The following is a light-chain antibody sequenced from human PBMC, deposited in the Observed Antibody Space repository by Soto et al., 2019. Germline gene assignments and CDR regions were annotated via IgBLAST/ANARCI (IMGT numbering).Light chain of an antibody. CDR1: QGISNS. CDR2: GAS. Sequence: DIQMTQSPSAMSASVGDSVTITCRASQGISNSLAWFQQKPGKVPQRLIYGASSLQSGVPSRFSGSGSGTEFSHTISSLQPEDFATYYCLQHNSYPRTFGQGTKVEIK. CDR3: LQHNSYPRT. J-gene: IGKJ1*01. V-gene: IGKV1-17*03.